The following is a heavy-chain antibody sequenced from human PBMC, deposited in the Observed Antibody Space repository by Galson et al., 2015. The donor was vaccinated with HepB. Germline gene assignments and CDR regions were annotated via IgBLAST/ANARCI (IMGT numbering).Heavy chain of an antibody. CDR3: VRDSGLYGLDV. D-gene: IGHD6-19*01. CDR2: IWYDGSQK. V-gene: IGHV3-33*01. Sequence: VRQAPGKGLEWLAVIWYDGSQKFHEDSVEGRFTISRDNSKNMLFLQMDSLRVDDTAVYFCVRDSGLYGLDVWGQGTRVTVSS. J-gene: IGHJ6*02.